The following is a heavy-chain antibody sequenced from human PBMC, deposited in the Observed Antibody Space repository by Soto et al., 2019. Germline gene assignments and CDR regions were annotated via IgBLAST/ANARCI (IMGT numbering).Heavy chain of an antibody. J-gene: IGHJ4*02. CDR2: IYYSGST. V-gene: IGHV4-59*01. Sequence: SETLSLTCTVSGCSISSYYWSWIRQPPGKGLEWIGYIYYSGSTNYNPSLKSRVTISVDTSKNQFSLKLSSVTAADTAVYYCARGQDYWGQGTLVTVSS. CDR3: ARGQDY. CDR1: GCSISSYY.